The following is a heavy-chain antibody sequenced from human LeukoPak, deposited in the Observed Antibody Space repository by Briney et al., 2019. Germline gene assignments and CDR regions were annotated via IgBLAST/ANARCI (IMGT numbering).Heavy chain of an antibody. J-gene: IGHJ4*02. CDR2: IYYSGST. CDR3: ARHVGYYGSGSYY. D-gene: IGHD3-10*01. Sequence: SQTLSLTCNVSDGSISSGGYYGSWIRQPPGKGLEWIGYIYYSGSTSYNPSLKSRVTISVDTSKNQFSLKLSSVTAADTAVYYCARHVGYYGSGSYYWGQGTLVTVSS. CDR1: DGSISSGGYY. V-gene: IGHV4-61*08.